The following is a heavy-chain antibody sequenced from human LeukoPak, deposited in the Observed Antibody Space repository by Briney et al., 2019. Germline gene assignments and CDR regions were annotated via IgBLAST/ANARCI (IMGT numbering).Heavy chain of an antibody. D-gene: IGHD3-22*01. Sequence: SVKVSCKASGGIFSSYAMSWVRQAPGQGLEWMGRIMPILGIVSYAQKFQGRVTITADKSTSTAYMELSSPTSEDTAMYYCARDYYDSSAYPWDAFDVWGRGTMVTVSS. CDR1: GGIFSSYA. CDR2: IMPILGIV. CDR3: ARDYYDSSAYPWDAFDV. J-gene: IGHJ3*01. V-gene: IGHV1-69*04.